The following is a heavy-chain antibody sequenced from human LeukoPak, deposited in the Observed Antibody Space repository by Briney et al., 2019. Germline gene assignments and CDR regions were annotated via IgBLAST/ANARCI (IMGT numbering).Heavy chain of an antibody. CDR2: ISWNSGSI. V-gene: IGHV3-9*01. D-gene: IGHD6-13*01. J-gene: IGHJ4*02. CDR3: AIGARGTGNGY. Sequence: GGSLRLSCAASGFTFDDYAMHWVRQAPGKGLEWVSGISWNSGSIGYADSVKGRFTISRDNAKNSLYLQMNSLRAEDTSVYYCAIGARGTGNGYWGQGTLVTVSS. CDR1: GFTFDDYA.